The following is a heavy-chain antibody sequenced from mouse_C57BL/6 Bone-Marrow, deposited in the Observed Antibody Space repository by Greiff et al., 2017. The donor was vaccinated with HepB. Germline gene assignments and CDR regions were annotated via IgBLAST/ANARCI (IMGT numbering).Heavy chain of an antibody. D-gene: IGHD1-1*01. Sequence: VQLQESGPGLVAPSQSLSITCTVSGFSFTSYGVSWVRQPPGKGLEWLGVIWGDGSTNYHSALISRLSISKDNPKSQVFFNLNSLQTDDTATYYCSRGLLRSFAYWGQGTLVSVSA. CDR3: SRGLLRSFAY. CDR1: GFSFTSYG. J-gene: IGHJ3*01. CDR2: IWGDGST. V-gene: IGHV2-3*01.